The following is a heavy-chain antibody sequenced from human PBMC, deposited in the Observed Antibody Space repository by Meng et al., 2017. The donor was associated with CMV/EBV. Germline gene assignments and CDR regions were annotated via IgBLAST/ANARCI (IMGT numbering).Heavy chain of an antibody. CDR2: ITTSSNYI. V-gene: IGHV3-21*01. Sequence: GGSLRLSCAASGFTFGHYNMNWVRQAPGKGLEWVSSITTSSNYIYYADSVKGRFTVSRDHAKNSLYLQMNSLRAEDTAVYYCATGGVVVPAGYYYGMDVWGQGTTVTVSS. D-gene: IGHD2-2*01. J-gene: IGHJ6*02. CDR3: ATGGVVVPAGYYYGMDV. CDR1: GFTFGHYN.